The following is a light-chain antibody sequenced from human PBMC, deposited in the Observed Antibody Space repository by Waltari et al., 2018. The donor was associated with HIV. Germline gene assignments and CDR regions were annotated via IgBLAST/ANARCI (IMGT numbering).Light chain of an antibody. Sequence: EIVMTQSPATLSVSPGERATLSCRASQSVSSNSAWYQQKPGQAPRLLIYGASTRATGIPVRISGSGSGTEFTLTISSLQSEDFAVYYCQQYNNWPLTFGGGTKVEIK. V-gene: IGKV3-15*01. CDR2: GAS. CDR1: QSVSSN. J-gene: IGKJ4*01. CDR3: QQYNNWPLT.